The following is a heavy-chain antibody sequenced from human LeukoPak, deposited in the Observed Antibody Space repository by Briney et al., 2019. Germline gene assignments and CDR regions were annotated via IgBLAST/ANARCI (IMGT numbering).Heavy chain of an antibody. CDR3: ARHGYPGTPDY. CDR1: GFTFRNYW. CDR2: INPDGSST. V-gene: IGHV3-74*01. D-gene: IGHD1-1*01. J-gene: IGHJ4*02. Sequence: GGSLRLSCAASGFTFRNYWMHWVRQAPGKGLVWVSRINPDGSSTGYADSVKGRFTISRDNTKNTLYLQMNGLRAEDAAVFHCARHGYPGTPDYWGQGTLVTVSS.